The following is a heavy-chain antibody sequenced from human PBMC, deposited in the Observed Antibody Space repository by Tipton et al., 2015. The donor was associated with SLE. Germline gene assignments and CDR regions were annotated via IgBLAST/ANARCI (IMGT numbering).Heavy chain of an antibody. J-gene: IGHJ3*02. V-gene: IGHV4-59*08. D-gene: IGHD3-16*01. CDR3: ARGSWGDALDT. CDR1: GGSISSFY. Sequence: TLSLTCTVSGGSISSFYWSWIRLPPGKGLEWIGYLYYSGSTKYNPSLKSRVTISVDMSKNQFSLKLSSVTAADTAVYYCARGSWGDALDTWGQGTMVTVSS. CDR2: LYYSGST.